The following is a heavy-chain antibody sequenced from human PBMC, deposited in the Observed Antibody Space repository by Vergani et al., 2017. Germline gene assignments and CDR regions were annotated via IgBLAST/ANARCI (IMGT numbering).Heavy chain of an antibody. V-gene: IGHV3-23*01. Sequence: EVQLLESGGGLVQPGGSLRLSCAASGFTFSSYAMSWVRQAPGKGLEWVSAISGSGGSTYYADSVKGRFTISRDNSKNTLYLQMNSLRAEDTAVYYCARGNKDTAMVKDYYYYMDVWGKGTTVTVSS. J-gene: IGHJ6*03. CDR1: GFTFSSYA. D-gene: IGHD5-18*01. CDR2: ISGSGGST. CDR3: ARGNKDTAMVKDYYYYMDV.